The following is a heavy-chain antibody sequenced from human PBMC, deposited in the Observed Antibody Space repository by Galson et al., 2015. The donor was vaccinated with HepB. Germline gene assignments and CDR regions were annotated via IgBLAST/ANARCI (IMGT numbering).Heavy chain of an antibody. D-gene: IGHD3-10*01. J-gene: IGHJ6*02. CDR2: ISPNSGGT. CDR3: GRGRHYYGSGRQNEKSPMDV. Sequence: SVKVSCKASEYIFTAYYIHWVRQAPGQGLEWMGWISPNSGGTNYAQKFQGRVTMTRDTSISTAYMELSSLTSDDTAVYYCGRGRHYYGSGRQNEKSPMDVWGQGTTVTVSS. V-gene: IGHV1-2*02. CDR1: EYIFTAYY.